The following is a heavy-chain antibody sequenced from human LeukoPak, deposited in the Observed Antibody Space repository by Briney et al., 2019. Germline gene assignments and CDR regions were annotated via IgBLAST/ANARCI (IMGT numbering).Heavy chain of an antibody. J-gene: IGHJ4*02. V-gene: IGHV3-30-3*01. CDR1: GFTFSSYA. CDR3: ARAKSTKYYFGY. CDR2: ISYDGSNK. Sequence: GGSLRLSCAASGFTFSSYAMHWVRQAPGKGLEWVAVISYDGSNKYYADSVKGRFTISRDNSKNTLYLQMNSMRAEDTAVYYCARAKSTKYYFGYWGQETLVTVSS.